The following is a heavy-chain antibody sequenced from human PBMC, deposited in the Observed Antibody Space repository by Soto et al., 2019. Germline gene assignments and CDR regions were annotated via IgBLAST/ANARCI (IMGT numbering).Heavy chain of an antibody. CDR3: ARRPYDYVRWNGMDV. CDR1: GGTFSSYA. V-gene: IGHV1-69*01. J-gene: IGHJ6*02. CDR2: IIPIFGTA. Sequence: QVQLVQSGAEVKKPGSSVKVSCKASGGTFSSYAISWVRQAPGQGLEWMGGIIPIFGTANYAQKFQGRVTITADESTCRGYRELSSLRSEDTAVYYCARRPYDYVRWNGMDVWGQGTTVTVSS. D-gene: IGHD3-16*01.